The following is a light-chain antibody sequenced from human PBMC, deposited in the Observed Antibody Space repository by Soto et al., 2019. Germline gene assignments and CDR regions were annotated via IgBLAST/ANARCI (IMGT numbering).Light chain of an antibody. CDR3: RPRGT. CDR1: QSASNY. J-gene: IGKJ4*01. Sequence: VVKQPPSTLSLSPGVTATLSCLASQSASNYLAWYQPTPGQAPRLLIYDISNRATVIGSRFSGGWSGTIRTLALGDLEAEDCEHYSCRPRGTFGGGTKVDIK. CDR2: DIS. V-gene: IGKV3-11*01.